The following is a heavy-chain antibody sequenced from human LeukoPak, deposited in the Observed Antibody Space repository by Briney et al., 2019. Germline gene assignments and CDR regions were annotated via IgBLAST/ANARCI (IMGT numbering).Heavy chain of an antibody. CDR1: GGSISTANYY. J-gene: IGHJ3*02. CDR3: ARDSFYYDSSGDAFDI. D-gene: IGHD3-22*01. CDR2: IFYSGTT. V-gene: IGHV4-39*07. Sequence: SETLSLTCTVSGGSISTANYYWGWIRQPPGKGLEWIGNIFYSGTTYYSPSLKSRVTISLDTSRNQFSLKLSSVTAADTAVYYCARDSFYYDSSGDAFDIWGQGTMVTVSS.